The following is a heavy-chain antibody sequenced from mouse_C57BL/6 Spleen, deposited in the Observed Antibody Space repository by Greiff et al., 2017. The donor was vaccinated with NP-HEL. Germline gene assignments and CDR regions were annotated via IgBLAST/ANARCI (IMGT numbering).Heavy chain of an antibody. D-gene: IGHD1-1*01. CDR3: TRDGYGSSSWYFDV. V-gene: IGHV1-15*01. CDR1: GYTFTDYE. J-gene: IGHJ1*03. Sequence: QVQLQQSGAELVRPGASVTLSCKASGYTFTDYEMHWVKQTPVHGLEWIGAIDPETGGTAYNQKFKGKAILTADKSSSTAYMELRSLTSEDSAVYYCTRDGYGSSSWYFDVWGTGTTVTVSS. CDR2: IDPETGGT.